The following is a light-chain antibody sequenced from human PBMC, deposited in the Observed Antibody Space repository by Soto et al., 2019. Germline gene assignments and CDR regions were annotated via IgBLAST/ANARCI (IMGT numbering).Light chain of an antibody. V-gene: IGKV3-11*01. J-gene: IGKJ2*01. CDR3: QQRSNWPPMYT. CDR2: DAS. CDR1: QSVSSY. Sequence: EIVLTQSPATLSXSXXXXXXXSCXASQSVSSYLAWYQQKPGQAPRLLIYDASNMATGIPARFSGSGSGTDFTHTISSLEPEDFAVYYCQQRSNWPPMYTFGQGTQLAIK.